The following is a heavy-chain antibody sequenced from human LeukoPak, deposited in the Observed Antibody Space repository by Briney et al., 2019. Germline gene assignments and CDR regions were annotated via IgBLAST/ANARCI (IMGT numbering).Heavy chain of an antibody. CDR2: IMSVFGRA. V-gene: IGHV1-69*13. CDR3: ASHLEYCSGGSCYLLDF. D-gene: IGHD2-15*01. J-gene: IGHJ4*02. Sequence: GASVKVSCKPSGGTFSSHVISWVRQAPGQGLEWMGGIMSVFGRANYAQKFQGRVTITADESTSTVYMELSSLRSEDTAIYYCASHLEYCSGGSCYLLDFWGQGTLVTVSS. CDR1: GGTFSSHV.